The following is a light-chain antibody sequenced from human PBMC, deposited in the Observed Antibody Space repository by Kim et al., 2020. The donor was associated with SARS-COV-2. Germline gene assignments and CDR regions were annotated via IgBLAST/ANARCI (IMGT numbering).Light chain of an antibody. CDR2: GRN. Sequence: SSELTRDPAVSVALGQTVTITCQGDSLRSQFANWYQQSPGQSPVLVLYGRNSRPSRIPDRFSGSRSGDTASFTITGAQAEDEADYYCTTRVSRGYHVVFG. J-gene: IGLJ2*01. CDR1: SLRSQF. V-gene: IGLV3-19*01. CDR3: TTRVSRGYHVV.